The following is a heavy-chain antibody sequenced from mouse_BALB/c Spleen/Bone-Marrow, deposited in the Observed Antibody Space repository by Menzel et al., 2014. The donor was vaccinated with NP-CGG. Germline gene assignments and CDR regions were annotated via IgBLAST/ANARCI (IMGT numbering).Heavy chain of an antibody. V-gene: IGHV1S41*01. J-gene: IGHJ4*01. CDR3: ARFPIYYGNYGAMDY. Sequence: DLVKPGASVKLSCKASGYTFTSYWINWIKQRPGQGLEWRGRIAPGSGSTYYNGMFKGKATLTVDTSSSTAYIQLSSLSSEDSAVYFCARFPIYYGNYGAMDYWGQGTSVTVSS. CDR1: GYTFTSYW. D-gene: IGHD2-1*01. CDR2: IAPGSGST.